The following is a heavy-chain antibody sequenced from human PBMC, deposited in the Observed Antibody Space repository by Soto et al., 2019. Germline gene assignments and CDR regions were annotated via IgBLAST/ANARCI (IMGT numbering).Heavy chain of an antibody. D-gene: IGHD6-19*01. Sequence: QVQLQESGPGLVKPSGTLSLTCAVSGDSISSSRWWTWVRQPPGKGLEWIGEIYHNGNTNYNTSLKRRVTISVDKSKNPFSLKLNSVTAADTAIYYCGDPPSAFWGQGTLVTVSS. CDR2: IYHNGNT. CDR3: GDPPSAF. CDR1: GDSISSSRW. J-gene: IGHJ4*02. V-gene: IGHV4-4*02.